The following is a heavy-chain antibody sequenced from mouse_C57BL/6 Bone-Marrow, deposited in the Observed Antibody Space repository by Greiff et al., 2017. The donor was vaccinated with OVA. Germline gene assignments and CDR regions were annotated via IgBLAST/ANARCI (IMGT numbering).Heavy chain of an antibody. Sequence: EVQLVESGGGLVKPGGSLKLSCAASGFTFSSYAMSWVRQTPEKRLEWVATISDGGSYTYYPDNVKGRFTISRDNAKNNLYLQMSHLKSEDTAMYYCARGTDFPFAYWGQGTLVTVSA. V-gene: IGHV5-4*01. J-gene: IGHJ3*01. CDR1: GFTFSSYA. CDR3: ARGTDFPFAY. CDR2: ISDGGSYT.